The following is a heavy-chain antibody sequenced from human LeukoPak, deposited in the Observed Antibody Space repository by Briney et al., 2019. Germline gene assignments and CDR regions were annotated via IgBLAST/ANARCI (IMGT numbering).Heavy chain of an antibody. CDR1: GYTFTGHY. V-gene: IGHV1-2*02. CDR2: INPNDGGA. CDR3: ARASYGDY. D-gene: IGHD4-17*01. Sequence: ASVKVSRKASGYTFTGHYMHWVRQAPGQGLEWIGWINPNDGGADFEQKFQGRVTMTRDTSISTAYMELSRLRSDDTAVYYCARASYGDYWGQGTLVTVSS. J-gene: IGHJ4*02.